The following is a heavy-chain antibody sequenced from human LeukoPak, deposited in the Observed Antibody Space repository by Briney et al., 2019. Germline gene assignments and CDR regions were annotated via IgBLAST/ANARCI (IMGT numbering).Heavy chain of an antibody. CDR2: ISSSSSYI. D-gene: IGHD3-16*01. V-gene: IGHV3-21*01. CDR3: ARAHYIMASDY. CDR1: GFTFSSYS. Sequence: GGSLRLSCAASGFTFSSYSMNWVRQAPGKGLEWVSSISSSSSYIYYADSVKGRFTISRDNSKNTLYLQMNSLRAEDTAVYYCARAHYIMASDYWGQGTLVTVSS. J-gene: IGHJ4*02.